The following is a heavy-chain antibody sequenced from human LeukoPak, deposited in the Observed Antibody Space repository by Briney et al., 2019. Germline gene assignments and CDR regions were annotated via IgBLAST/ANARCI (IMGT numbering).Heavy chain of an antibody. V-gene: IGHV4-30-4*08. CDR3: ARDAPYYYDSSGSGGDY. CDR1: GGSISSGDYY. D-gene: IGHD3-22*01. J-gene: IGHJ4*02. CDR2: IYYSGST. Sequence: SQTLSLTCTVSGGSISSGDYYWRWIRQPPGKGLEWIGYIYYSGSTYYNPSLKSRVTISVDTSKNQFSLKLSSVTAADTDVYYCARDAPYYYDSSGSGGDYWGQGTLVTVSS.